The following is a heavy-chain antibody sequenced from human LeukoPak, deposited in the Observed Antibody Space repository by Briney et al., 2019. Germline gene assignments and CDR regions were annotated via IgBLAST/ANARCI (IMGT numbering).Heavy chain of an antibody. J-gene: IGHJ5*02. D-gene: IGHD1-26*01. CDR1: GGSFSGYY. CDR2: INHSGST. V-gene: IGHV4-34*01. Sequence: KPSETLSLTCAVYGGSFSGYYWSWIRQPPGKGLEWIGEINHSGSTNYNPSLKSRVTISVDTSKNQFSLKLSSVTAADTAVYYCARIVGAARFDPWCQGTLVTVSS. CDR3: ARIVGAARFDP.